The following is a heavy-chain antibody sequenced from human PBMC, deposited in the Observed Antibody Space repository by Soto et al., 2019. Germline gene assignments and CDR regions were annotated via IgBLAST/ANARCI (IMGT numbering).Heavy chain of an antibody. D-gene: IGHD3-22*01. CDR2: INDSGST. Sequence: LETLSLTCAVYGGSFSDCSWTWIRQPPGKGLEWIGEINDSGSTNYTPSLERRVTISRDTSKNRFSLKLSSVTAADTAVYYCARGSHKLHSYDSSGFYHYVDYWGQGSLVTVSS. CDR3: ARGSHKLHSYDSSGFYHYVDY. J-gene: IGHJ4*02. CDR1: GGSFSDCS. V-gene: IGHV4-34*01.